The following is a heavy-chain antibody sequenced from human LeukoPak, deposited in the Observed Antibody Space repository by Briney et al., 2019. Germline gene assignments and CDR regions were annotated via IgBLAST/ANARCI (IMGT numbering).Heavy chain of an antibody. Sequence: GASVKVSCKASGYTFTSYGISWVRQAPGQGLEWMGWISAYNGNTNYAQKLQGRVTMTTDTSTSTAYMELRSLRSDDTAVYYCARDGVATPYYYYYYMDVWGKGTTVTVSS. CDR3: ARDGVATPYYYYYYMDV. J-gene: IGHJ6*03. D-gene: IGHD5-12*01. V-gene: IGHV1-18*01. CDR2: ISAYNGNT. CDR1: GYTFTSYG.